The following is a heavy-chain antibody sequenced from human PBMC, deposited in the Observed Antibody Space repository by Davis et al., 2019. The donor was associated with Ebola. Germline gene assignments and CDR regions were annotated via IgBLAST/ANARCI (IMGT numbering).Heavy chain of an antibody. CDR3: ARGAIAAEGGAFDI. D-gene: IGHD6-13*01. V-gene: IGHV1-2*04. J-gene: IGHJ3*02. CDR1: GYTFTGYY. CDR2: INPNSGGT. Sequence: AASVKVSCKASGYTFTGYYMHWVRQAPGQGLEWMGWINPNSGGTNYAQKFQGWVTMTRDTSISTAYMELSRLRSDDTAVYYCARGAIAAEGGAFDIWGQGTMVTVSS.